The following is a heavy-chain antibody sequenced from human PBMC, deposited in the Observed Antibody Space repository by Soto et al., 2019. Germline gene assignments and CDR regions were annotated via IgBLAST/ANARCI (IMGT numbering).Heavy chain of an antibody. CDR3: ARVGCSSTSCYVGYYYYYYGMDV. J-gene: IGHJ6*02. CDR1: GFTFSTDR. Sequence: GGALRLSCAASGFTFSTDRLHLFRQVPGKGLEWVAVIWYDGSNKYYADSVKGRFTISRDNSKNTLYLQMNSLRAEDTAVYYCARVGCSSTSCYVGYYYYYYGMDVWGQGT. V-gene: IGHV3-33*01. CDR2: IWYDGSNK. D-gene: IGHD2-2*01.